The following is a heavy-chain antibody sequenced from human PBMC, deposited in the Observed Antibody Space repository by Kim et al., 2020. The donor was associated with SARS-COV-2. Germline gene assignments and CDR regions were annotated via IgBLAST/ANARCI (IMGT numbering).Heavy chain of an antibody. J-gene: IGHJ4*02. CDR2: ISTDGSVT. Sequence: GGSLRLSCAASRFSFSSYWMHWVRQAPGKGLVLVSRISTDGSVTNYADSVKGRFTIARDNAKSVLYLQMNSLRAEDTAVYYCLRGGSDYYGLDYCGQGALVTVSS. V-gene: IGHV3-74*01. CDR1: RFSFSSYW. D-gene: IGHD4-17*01. CDR3: LRGGSDYYGLDY.